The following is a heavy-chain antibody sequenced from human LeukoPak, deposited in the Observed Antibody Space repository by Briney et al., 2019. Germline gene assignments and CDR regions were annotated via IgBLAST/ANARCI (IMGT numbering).Heavy chain of an antibody. Sequence: GRSMRLSCAASGFIFSGYGMHWVRQAPGKVLEWVAVISYDGSNKYYTDSVKGRFSIARDNSKNTLYLQMNSLRAEDTAVYYCAKDAGLLLRYYYYGMDVWGKGTTVTVSS. CDR3: AKDAGLLLRYYYYGMDV. J-gene: IGHJ6*04. V-gene: IGHV3-30*18. D-gene: IGHD2-15*01. CDR2: ISYDGSNK. CDR1: GFIFSGYG.